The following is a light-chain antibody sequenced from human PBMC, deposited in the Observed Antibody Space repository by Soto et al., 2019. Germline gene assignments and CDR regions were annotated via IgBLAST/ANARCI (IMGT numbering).Light chain of an antibody. CDR1: QSVSSSY. CDR2: GAS. Sequence: MVLTQSPGTLSLSPGERATLSCTASQSVSSSYLAWYQQKPGQAPRLLIYGASSRATGIPDRFSGSGSGTDFTLTISRLEPEDFAVYYCQQYGSSPRAFGQGTKVDIK. CDR3: QQYGSSPRA. J-gene: IGKJ1*01. V-gene: IGKV3-20*01.